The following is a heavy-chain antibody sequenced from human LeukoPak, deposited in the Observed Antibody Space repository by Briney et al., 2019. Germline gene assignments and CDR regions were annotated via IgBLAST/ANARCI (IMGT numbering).Heavy chain of an antibody. CDR2: INHSGST. V-gene: IGHV4-34*01. CDR1: GGSFSNYY. D-gene: IGHD2-2*01. J-gene: IGHJ4*02. CDR3: ARGRDCSSTSCPNYFDY. Sequence: SETLSLTCAVYGGSFSNYYWSWIRQPPGKGLEWIGEINHSGSTNYNPSLKGRVTISVDTSKNQFSLKLSSVTAADTAVYYCARGRDCSSTSCPNYFDYWSQGTLVTVSS.